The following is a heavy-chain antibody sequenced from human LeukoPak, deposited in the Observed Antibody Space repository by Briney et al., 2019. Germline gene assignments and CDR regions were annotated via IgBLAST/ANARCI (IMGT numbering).Heavy chain of an antibody. Sequence: PGGSLRLSCAASGFTFEKDWMHWVRQAPGKGLEWVAVISYDGSNKYYADSVKGRFTISRDNSKNTLYLQMNSLRAEDTAVYYCARPGGYQLLYPHGMDVWGQGTTVTVSS. CDR3: ARPGGYQLLYPHGMDV. J-gene: IGHJ6*02. CDR2: ISYDGSNK. V-gene: IGHV3-30-3*01. D-gene: IGHD2-2*02. CDR1: GFTFEKDW.